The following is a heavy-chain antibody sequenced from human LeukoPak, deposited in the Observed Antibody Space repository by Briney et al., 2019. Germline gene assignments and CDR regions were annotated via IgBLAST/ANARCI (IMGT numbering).Heavy chain of an antibody. J-gene: IGHJ4*02. CDR1: GFTFSTQW. CDR3: GKKRGRAVVEREIDF. V-gene: IGHV3-66*01. Sequence: GGSLRLSCAASGFTFSTQWMSRVRQAPGKGLEWVSIIYSSRGTNYADSVKGRFTISRDNSQNTLFLQMNSLKSEDTAMYYCGKKRGRAVVEREIDFWGQGTLVTVSS. CDR2: IYSSRGT. D-gene: IGHD6-19*01.